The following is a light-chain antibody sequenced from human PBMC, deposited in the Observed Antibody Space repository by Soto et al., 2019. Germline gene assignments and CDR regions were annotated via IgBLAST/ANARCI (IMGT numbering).Light chain of an antibody. J-gene: IGLJ2*01. CDR3: AAWDGSLNGWV. CDR1: SSNIGSNT. Sequence: QSVLTQAPSASGTPGQRVTISCSGSSSNIGSNTVSWYQQFPGTAPKLLIYSNEQRPSGVPDRFSGSKSGTSASLAIGGLQSEDEADYYCAAWDGSLNGWVFGGGTKLTVL. CDR2: SNE. V-gene: IGLV1-44*01.